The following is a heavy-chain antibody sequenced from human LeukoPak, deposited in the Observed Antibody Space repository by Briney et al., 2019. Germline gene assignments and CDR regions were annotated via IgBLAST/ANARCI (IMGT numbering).Heavy chain of an antibody. Sequence: PSETLSLTCAVYGGSFSGYYWSWIRQPPGKGLEWIGEINHSGSTNYNPSLKSRVTISVDTSKNQFSLKLSSVTAADTAVYYCARLAYCGGDCYDYDYWGQGTLVTVSS. D-gene: IGHD2-21*02. CDR3: ARLAYCGGDCYDYDY. CDR1: GGSFSGYY. J-gene: IGHJ4*02. V-gene: IGHV4-34*01. CDR2: INHSGST.